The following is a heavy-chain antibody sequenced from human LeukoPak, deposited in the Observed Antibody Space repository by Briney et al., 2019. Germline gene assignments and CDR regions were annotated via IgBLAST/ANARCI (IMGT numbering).Heavy chain of an antibody. Sequence: SQTLSLTCAIFGDSVSSNSAAWNWIRQSPSRGLEWLGGTYYRSRSKWYNGYAVSVKSRITINPDTSKNQFSLHLNSVTPEDTAVYYCARGQGGYIDYWGQGTLVTVSS. J-gene: IGHJ4*02. CDR2: TYYRSRSKWYN. CDR1: GDSVSSNSAA. V-gene: IGHV6-1*01. CDR3: ARGQGGYIDY. D-gene: IGHD3-16*01.